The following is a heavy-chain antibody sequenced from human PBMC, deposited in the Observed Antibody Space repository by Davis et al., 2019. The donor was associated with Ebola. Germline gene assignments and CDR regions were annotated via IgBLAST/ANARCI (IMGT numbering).Heavy chain of an antibody. Sequence: SETLSLTCTVSGASISTYYWSWIRQTPGKRLEWIGYMFHNGAADYNPSFKSRVTISVDTSKNQFSLKLGSLTTADTAVYYCARTSGQWLTFVDIDYWGQGTLITVSS. CDR1: GASISTYY. V-gene: IGHV4-59*01. J-gene: IGHJ4*02. CDR2: MFHNGAA. CDR3: ARTSGQWLTFVDIDY. D-gene: IGHD6-19*01.